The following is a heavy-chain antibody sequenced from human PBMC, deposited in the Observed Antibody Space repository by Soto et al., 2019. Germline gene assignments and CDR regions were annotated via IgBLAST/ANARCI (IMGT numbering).Heavy chain of an antibody. Sequence: GGSLRLSCAASGFTFDDYTMYWVRQGPGKGLEWVSLITWDGGRTSYADSVKGRFTISRDNAKNSLYLQMNSLRAEDTAVYYCARVTNYYGSGSYAHNWFDPWGQGTLVTVSS. CDR2: ITWDGGRT. D-gene: IGHD3-10*01. V-gene: IGHV3-20*04. J-gene: IGHJ5*02. CDR1: GFTFDDYT. CDR3: ARVTNYYGSGSYAHNWFDP.